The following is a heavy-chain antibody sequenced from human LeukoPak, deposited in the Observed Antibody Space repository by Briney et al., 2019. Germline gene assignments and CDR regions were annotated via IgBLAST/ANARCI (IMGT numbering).Heavy chain of an antibody. V-gene: IGHV3-21*01. CDR3: ARVRSSGWEFDY. D-gene: IGHD6-19*01. CDR2: IRSSSSYI. Sequence: GGSLRLPCAASGFTFSSYSMNWVRQAPGKGLEWVSSIRSSSSYIYYADSVKGRFTISRDNARNSLYLQMNSLRAEDTAVYYCARVRSSGWEFDYWGQGTLVTVSS. J-gene: IGHJ4*02. CDR1: GFTFSSYS.